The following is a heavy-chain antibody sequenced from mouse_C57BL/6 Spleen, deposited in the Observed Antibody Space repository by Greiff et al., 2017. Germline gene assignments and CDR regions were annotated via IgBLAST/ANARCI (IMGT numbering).Heavy chain of an antibody. CDR1: GFSLTSYG. CDR3: AKYDYYAMDY. V-gene: IGHV2-2*01. CDR2: IWSGGST. J-gene: IGHJ4*01. Sequence: QVQLKESGPGLVQPSQSLSITCTVSGFSLTSYGVHWVRQSPGKGLEWLGVIWSGGSTDYNEAFISRLRNRKDHSKSQVFFKMNSLQADDTAIYYCAKYDYYAMDYGGQGTTVTVSS.